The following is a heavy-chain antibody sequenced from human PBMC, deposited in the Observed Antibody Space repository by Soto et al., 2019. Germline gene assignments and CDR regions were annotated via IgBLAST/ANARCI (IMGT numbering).Heavy chain of an antibody. CDR1: GFTVSSKY. D-gene: IGHD2-15*01. CDR3: TRDDVHWSGVRCYGFPMDV. J-gene: IGHJ6*04. V-gene: IGHV3-66*01. CDR2: IQSGGST. Sequence: EVQLVESGGGLVKPGGSLRLSCAASGFTVSSKYMSWVRQAPGQGLEWVSLIQSGGSTYYAGYVKGRFTISRDNSEDTLFLQMYSLRVEVTAVYYCTRDDVHWSGVRCYGFPMDVWGKGTTVTVSA.